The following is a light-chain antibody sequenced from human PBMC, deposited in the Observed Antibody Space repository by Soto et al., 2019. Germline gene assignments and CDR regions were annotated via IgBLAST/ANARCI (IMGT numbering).Light chain of an antibody. CDR2: AAS. J-gene: IGKJ1*01. CDR1: QSVSSSD. Sequence: EIVLTQSPGTLSLSPGERATLSCRASQSVSSSDLAWYQQKPGQPPRLLIYAASARATGIPARFSGSGSGTEFTLTISSLQSEDFAIYFCQQYNNWPTFGQGTKVDIK. CDR3: QQYNNWPT. V-gene: IGKV3-15*01.